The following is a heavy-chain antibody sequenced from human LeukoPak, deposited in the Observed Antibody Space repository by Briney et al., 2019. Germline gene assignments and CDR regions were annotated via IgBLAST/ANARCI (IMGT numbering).Heavy chain of an antibody. CDR2: INTNTGSP. CDR3: ARKPSSSWSYYYYYYMDV. Sequence: APVKVSCKASGYTFTSYAMNWVRQAPGQGLEWMGWINTNTGSPTYAQGFTGRFVFSLDTSVSTAYLQISSLKAEDTAVYYCARKPSSSWSYYYYYYMDVWGKGTTVTVSS. V-gene: IGHV7-4-1*02. J-gene: IGHJ6*03. CDR1: GYTFTSYA. D-gene: IGHD6-13*01.